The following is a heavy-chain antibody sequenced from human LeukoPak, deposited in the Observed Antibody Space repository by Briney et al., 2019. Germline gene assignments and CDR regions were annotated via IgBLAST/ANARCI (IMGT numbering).Heavy chain of an antibody. V-gene: IGHV4-59*08. J-gene: IGHJ6*03. D-gene: IGHD3-22*01. CDR2: IYYSGST. CDR3: ARHRRSGYWSYYYYYMDV. CDR1: GGSISSYY. Sequence: SETLSLTCTVSGGSISSYYWSWIRQPPGKGLEWIGYIYYSGSTNYNPSLKSRVTISVDTSENQFSLKLSSVTAADTAVYYCARHRRSGYWSYYYYYMDVWGKGTTVTVSS.